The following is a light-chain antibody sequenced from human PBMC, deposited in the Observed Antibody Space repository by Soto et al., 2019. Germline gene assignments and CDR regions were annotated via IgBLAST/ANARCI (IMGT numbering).Light chain of an antibody. CDR1: QSINSD. V-gene: IGKV3D-15*01. J-gene: IGKJ2*01. Sequence: EIVMTQSPATLSVSPGETTRLSCRASQSINSDVAWYQQKVGQTPRLLIHGASTRATGIAARFSGSGSGTEFTLTISGLQSEDFAVYYCQQRYTWPHTFGQGTKLEIK. CDR2: GAS. CDR3: QQRYTWPHT.